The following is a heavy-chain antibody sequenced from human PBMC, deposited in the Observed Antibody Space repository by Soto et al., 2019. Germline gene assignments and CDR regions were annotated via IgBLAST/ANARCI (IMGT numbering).Heavy chain of an antibody. J-gene: IGHJ4*02. V-gene: IGHV4-34*01. CDR3: ARGSVVVAANPN. CDR1: GGSFSGYY. D-gene: IGHD2-15*01. CDR2: INHSGST. Sequence: SETLSLTCAVYGGSFSGYYWSWIRQPPGKGLEWIGEINHSGSTNYNPSLKSRVTISVDTSKNQFSLKLSSVTAADTAVYYCARGSVVVAANPNWGQGTLVTVST.